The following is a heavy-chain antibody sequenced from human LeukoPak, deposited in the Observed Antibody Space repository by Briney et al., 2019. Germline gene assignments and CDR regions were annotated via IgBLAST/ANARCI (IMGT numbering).Heavy chain of an antibody. V-gene: IGHV5-51*01. CDR3: ARPNITSYYDSRGYDAFDV. Sequence: RGESLKISCKGSGYRFNAYWIAWVRQMPGKGLECMGIIYPDDSDTRYSPSFQGQVTISADKSVRTAYLQWSSLKASDTAMYYCARPNITSYYDSRGYDAFDVWGQGTMVTVSS. CDR1: GYRFNAYW. D-gene: IGHD3-22*01. CDR2: IYPDDSDT. J-gene: IGHJ3*01.